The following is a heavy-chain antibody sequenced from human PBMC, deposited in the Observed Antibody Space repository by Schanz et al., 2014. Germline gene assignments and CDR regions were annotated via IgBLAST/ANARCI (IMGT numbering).Heavy chain of an antibody. CDR2: ISVYNGNT. CDR1: GYIFINSG. J-gene: IGHJ4*02. D-gene: IGHD3-3*01. V-gene: IGHV1-18*01. CDR3: ARDRRFFDRDDLYYFDS. Sequence: QIQLVQSGPEVKKPGATVKVSCKASGYIFINSGISWVRQAPGQGLEWMGWISVYNGNTKYPQKLQGRVTMTTDTSTSTAYMELTDLRSDDTAVYYCARDRRFFDRDDLYYFDSWGQGTLVTVSS.